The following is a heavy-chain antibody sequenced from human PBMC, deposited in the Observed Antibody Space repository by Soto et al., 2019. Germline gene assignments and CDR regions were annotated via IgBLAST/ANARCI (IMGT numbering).Heavy chain of an antibody. D-gene: IGHD2-8*01. CDR1: GFTFSSYA. J-gene: IGHJ3*02. V-gene: IGHV3-23*01. CDR2: ISGSGGST. CDR3: AKPIVLMVYDIRLDAFDI. Sequence: GSLRLSCAASGFTFSSYAMSWVRQAPGKGLEWVSAISGSGGSTYYADSVKGRFTISRDNSKNTLYLQMNSLRAEDTAVYYCAKPIVLMVYDIRLDAFDIWGQGTMVTVSS.